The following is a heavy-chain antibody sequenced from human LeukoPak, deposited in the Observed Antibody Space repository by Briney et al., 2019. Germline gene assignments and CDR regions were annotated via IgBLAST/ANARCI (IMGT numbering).Heavy chain of an antibody. CDR3: ARGMTKFDP. Sequence: SETLSLTCTVSGGSISSGSYYWSWIRQPAGTGLEWIGRIYTSGSTNYNPSLKSRVTISVDTSKNQFSLKLSSVTAADTAVYYCARGMTKFDPWGQGTLVTVSS. D-gene: IGHD3-10*01. J-gene: IGHJ5*02. V-gene: IGHV4-61*02. CDR1: GGSISSGSYY. CDR2: IYTSGST.